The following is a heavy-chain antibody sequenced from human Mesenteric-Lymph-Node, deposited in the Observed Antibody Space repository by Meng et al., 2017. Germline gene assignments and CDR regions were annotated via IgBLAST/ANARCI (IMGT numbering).Heavy chain of an antibody. D-gene: IGHD6-13*01. CDR1: GFTFSSYA. J-gene: IGHJ6*02. V-gene: IGHV3-64*01. Sequence: GESLKIPCAASGFTFSSYAMHWVRQAPGKGLEYVSAISSNGGSTYYANSVKGRFTISRDNSKNTLYLQMGSLRAEDMAVYYCARSPAVGYYYGMDVWGQGTTVTVSS. CDR2: ISSNGGST. CDR3: ARSPAVGYYYGMDV.